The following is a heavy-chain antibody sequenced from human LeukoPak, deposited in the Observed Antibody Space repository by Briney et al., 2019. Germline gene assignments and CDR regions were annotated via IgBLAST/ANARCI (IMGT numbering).Heavy chain of an antibody. Sequence: TSETLSLTCTVSGGSINTYYWSWIRQPPGKGLECIGYIYYSGSTNYSTSLKSRVTISVDTSKNQYSLKLSPVTAADTAVYYCARLGVRYTTSSWWFDPWGQGILVTVSS. V-gene: IGHV4-59*08. CDR1: GGSINTYY. J-gene: IGHJ5*02. D-gene: IGHD6-6*01. CDR2: IYYSGST. CDR3: ARLGVRYTTSSWWFDP.